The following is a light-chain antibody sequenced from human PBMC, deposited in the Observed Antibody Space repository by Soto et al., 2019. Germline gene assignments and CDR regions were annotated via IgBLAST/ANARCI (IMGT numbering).Light chain of an antibody. V-gene: IGKV1-39*01. CDR2: AAS. CDR3: QQSYSLPCT. Sequence: DIQLTQSPPSLSASVGDRVTITCRASQYVINYLNWYQQKPGEAPKLLIYAASSLQGGVPSRFSGSGSGTDFSLTITSLQPEDFATYYCQQSYSLPCTFGQGTKVDIK. J-gene: IGKJ1*01. CDR1: QYVINY.